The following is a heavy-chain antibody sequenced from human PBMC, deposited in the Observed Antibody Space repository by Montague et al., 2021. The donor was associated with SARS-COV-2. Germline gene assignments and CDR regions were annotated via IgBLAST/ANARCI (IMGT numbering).Heavy chain of an antibody. Sequence: SLRLSCAASGFTFSSYSMNWVRQAPGKGLEWVSSISSSSSYIYYSDSVKVRFTISRDNAKNSLYLQMNSLRAEDTAVYYCARDFNYYYYYGMDVWGQGTTVAVSS. CDR3: ARDFNYYYYYGMDV. CDR2: ISSSSSYI. V-gene: IGHV3-21*01. CDR1: GFTFSSYS. J-gene: IGHJ6*02.